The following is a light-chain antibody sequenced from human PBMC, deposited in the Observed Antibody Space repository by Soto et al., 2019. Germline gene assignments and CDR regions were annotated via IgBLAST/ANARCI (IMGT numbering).Light chain of an antibody. CDR2: GAS. V-gene: IGKV3-15*01. CDR1: QSVSSS. Sequence: EIVMTQSPATLSVSPGERATLSCRASQSVSSSLAWYQQKPGQAPRLVIYGASTRATGVPARFSGSGSGTEFTLTISSLQPEDFAVYYCQQASDWPWTFGQGTKVDIK. J-gene: IGKJ1*01. CDR3: QQASDWPWT.